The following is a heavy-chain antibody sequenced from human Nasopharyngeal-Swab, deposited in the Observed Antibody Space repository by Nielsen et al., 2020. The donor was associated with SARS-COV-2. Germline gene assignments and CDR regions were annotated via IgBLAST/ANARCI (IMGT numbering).Heavy chain of an antibody. D-gene: IGHD6-13*01. CDR3: ARDPRPLAAAGYLVAFDI. V-gene: IGHV3-30*04. CDR2: LSYDGDEK. CDR1: GFTFSSFA. Sequence: GESLKLSCAASGFTFSSFAMNWVRQAPGKGLEWVALLSYDGDEKYLADSVQGRFTISRDNSKNTLYLQMNGLRADDTAVYYCARDPRPLAAAGYLVAFDIWGQGTMVPVSS. J-gene: IGHJ3*02.